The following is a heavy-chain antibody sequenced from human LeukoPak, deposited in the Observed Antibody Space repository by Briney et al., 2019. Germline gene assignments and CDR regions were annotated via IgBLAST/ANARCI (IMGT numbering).Heavy chain of an antibody. Sequence: ASVKVSCKASGYTFTSYGISWVRQAPGQGLEWMGWISAYNGNTNYAQKLQGRVTMTTDTSTSTAYMELRSLRSDDTAVYYCARDERYFDWLLPFDYWGQGTLVTVSS. CDR1: GYTFTSYG. V-gene: IGHV1-18*01. CDR3: ARDERYFDWLLPFDY. CDR2: ISAYNGNT. D-gene: IGHD3-9*01. J-gene: IGHJ4*02.